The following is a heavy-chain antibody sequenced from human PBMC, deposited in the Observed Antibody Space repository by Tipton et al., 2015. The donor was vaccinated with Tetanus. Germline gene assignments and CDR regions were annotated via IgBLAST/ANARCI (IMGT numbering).Heavy chain of an antibody. CDR1: RFTFSSYA. D-gene: IGHD3-22*01. Sequence: SLRLSCAASRFTFSSYAMTWVRQAPGKGLEWVSALSGSGGNTYYADSVKGRFTISRDNSKNTLFLQMNSLRAEDTAVYYCAKSRLSMIVEIDYWGQGTLVTVSS. CDR2: LSGSGGNT. J-gene: IGHJ4*02. CDR3: AKSRLSMIVEIDY. V-gene: IGHV3-23*01.